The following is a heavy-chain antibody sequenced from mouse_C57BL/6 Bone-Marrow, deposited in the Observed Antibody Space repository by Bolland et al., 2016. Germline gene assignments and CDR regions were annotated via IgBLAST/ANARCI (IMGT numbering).Heavy chain of an antibody. D-gene: IGHD1-1*01. J-gene: IGHJ3*01. V-gene: IGHV1-82*01. CDR3: AREITTLSSGFAY. Sequence: DTNYNGKFKGKATLTADKSSSTAYMQLSSLTSEDSAVYFCAREITTLSSGFAYWGQGTLV. CDR2: DT.